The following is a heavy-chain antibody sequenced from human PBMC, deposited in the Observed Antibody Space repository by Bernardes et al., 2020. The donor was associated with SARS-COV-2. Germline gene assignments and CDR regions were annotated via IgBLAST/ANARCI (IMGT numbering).Heavy chain of an antibody. D-gene: IGHD6-13*01. Sequence: ASMKVSCKVSGYTLTELSMHWVRQTPGKGLEWMGGFDPEDGETIYAQKFQGRVTMTEDTSTDTAYMELSSLRSEDTAVYYCAGQAAAAGFYYYYYGMDVWGQGTLVTVSS. CDR2: FDPEDGET. CDR1: GYTLTELS. J-gene: IGHJ6*02. CDR3: AGQAAAAGFYYYYYGMDV. V-gene: IGHV1-24*01.